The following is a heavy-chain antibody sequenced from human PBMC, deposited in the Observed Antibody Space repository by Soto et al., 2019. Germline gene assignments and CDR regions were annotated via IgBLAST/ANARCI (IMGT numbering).Heavy chain of an antibody. CDR3: ARVYARWVVDTQDY. CDR1: GFTFSRYS. V-gene: IGHV3-48*02. J-gene: IGHJ4*02. D-gene: IGHD2-15*01. CDR2: ISSRSSTI. Sequence: EVQLVESGGGLVQPGGSLRLSCAASGFTFSRYSMNWVRQAPGKGLEWVSYISSRSSTIYYADSVKGRFTISRDNAKNILYLQMDGLRDEDTAVYCSARVYARWVVDTQDYWGQGSLVTVST.